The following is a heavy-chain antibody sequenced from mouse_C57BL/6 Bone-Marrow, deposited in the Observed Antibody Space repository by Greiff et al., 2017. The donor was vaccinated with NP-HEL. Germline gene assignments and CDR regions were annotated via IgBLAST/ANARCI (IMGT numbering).Heavy chain of an antibody. J-gene: IGHJ2*01. V-gene: IGHV1-52*01. D-gene: IGHD5-1*01. CDR1: GYTFTSYW. CDR2: IDPSDSET. Sequence: QVQLQQPGAELVKPGASVKLSCKASGYTFTSYWMHWVKQRPIQGLEWIGNIDPSDSETHYNQKFKDKATLTVDKSSSTAYMQLSSLTSEDSAVYYCALSNYFDYWGQGTTLTVSS. CDR3: ALSNYFDY.